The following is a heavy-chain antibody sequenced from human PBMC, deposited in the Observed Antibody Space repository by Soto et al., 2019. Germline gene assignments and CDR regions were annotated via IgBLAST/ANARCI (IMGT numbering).Heavy chain of an antibody. J-gene: IGHJ5*02. D-gene: IGHD6-13*01. CDR3: ARDLSSSWLNWFDP. Sequence: SLTCTVAGGSISSGGYYWSWIRQHPGKGLEWIGYIHYSGSTNYNPSLKSRVTISVDTPKNQFSLKLSSVTAADTAVYYCARDLSSSWLNWFDPWGPGTLGTVSS. CDR1: GGSISSGGYY. V-gene: IGHV4-61*08. CDR2: IHYSGST.